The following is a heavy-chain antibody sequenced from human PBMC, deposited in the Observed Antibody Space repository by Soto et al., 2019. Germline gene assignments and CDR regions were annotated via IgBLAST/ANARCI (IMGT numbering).Heavy chain of an antibody. CDR3: ARDSGWLQFSSWFDP. J-gene: IGHJ5*02. D-gene: IGHD5-12*01. CDR1: GYTFTGYY. V-gene: IGHV1-2*02. Sequence: ASVKVSCKASGYTFTGYYMHCVRQAPGQGLEWMGWINPNSGGTNYAQKFQGRVTMTRDTSISTAYMELSSLRSEDTAVYYCARDSGWLQFSSWFDPWGQGTLVTVSS. CDR2: INPNSGGT.